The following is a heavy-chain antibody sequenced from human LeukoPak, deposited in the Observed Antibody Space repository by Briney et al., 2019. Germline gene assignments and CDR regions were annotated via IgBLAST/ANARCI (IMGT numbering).Heavy chain of an antibody. V-gene: IGHV4-34*01. J-gene: IGHJ6*02. CDR1: GGSFSGYY. Sequence: SETLSLTCAVYGGSFSGYYWSWIRQPPGKGLEWIGEINHSGSTNYNPSLKSRVTISVDTSKNQFSLKLSSVTAADTAVYYCARGNRGSGSYYNPRYYYYGMDVWGQGTTVTVSS. CDR2: INHSGST. CDR3: ARGNRGSGSYYNPRYYYYGMDV. D-gene: IGHD3-10*01.